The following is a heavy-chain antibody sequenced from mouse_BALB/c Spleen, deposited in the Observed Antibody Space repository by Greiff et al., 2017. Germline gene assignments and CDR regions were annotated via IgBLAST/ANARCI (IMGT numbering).Heavy chain of an antibody. D-gene: IGHD1-1*01. Sequence: VQLQQSGPELVKPGASVKMSCKASGYTFTSYVMHWVKQKPGQGLEWIGYINPYNDGTKYNEKFKGKATLTSDKSSSTAYMELSSLTSEDSAVYYGAREGFHYYGTWFAYWGQGTLVTVSA. V-gene: IGHV1-14*01. CDR3: AREGFHYYGTWFAY. J-gene: IGHJ3*01. CDR1: GYTFTSYV. CDR2: INPYNDGT.